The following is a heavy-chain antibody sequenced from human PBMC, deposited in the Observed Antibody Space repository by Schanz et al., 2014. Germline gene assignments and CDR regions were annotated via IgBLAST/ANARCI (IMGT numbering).Heavy chain of an antibody. CDR1: GFTLSSYG. V-gene: IGHV3-33*08. J-gene: IGHJ3*02. D-gene: IGHD2-21*01. CDR2: INSDGTKR. Sequence: QVRLVESGGGVVQPGRSLRLSCAASGFTLSSYGMHWVRQAPGKGLEWVAFINSDGTKRFYADSVKSRFTISRDNSRNTLYLQMNSLRAEDTAVYYCARDGYSVVVISPTESFDIWGQGTRXTVSS. CDR3: ARDGYSVVVISPTESFDI.